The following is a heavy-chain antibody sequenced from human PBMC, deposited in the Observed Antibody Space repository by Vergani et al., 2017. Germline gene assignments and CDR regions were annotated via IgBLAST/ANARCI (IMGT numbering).Heavy chain of an antibody. V-gene: IGHV4-30-2*01. CDR3: ARGGYGWFDP. Sequence: QVQLQESGSGLVKPSQTLSLTCAVSGGSISSGGYSWSWIRQPPGKGLEWIGYIYHSGSTYYNPSLKSRVTISVDRSKNQFSLKLSSVTAADTAVYYCARGGYGWFDPWGQGTLVTVSS. D-gene: IGHD5-18*01. CDR2: IYHSGST. J-gene: IGHJ5*02. CDR1: GGSISSGGYS.